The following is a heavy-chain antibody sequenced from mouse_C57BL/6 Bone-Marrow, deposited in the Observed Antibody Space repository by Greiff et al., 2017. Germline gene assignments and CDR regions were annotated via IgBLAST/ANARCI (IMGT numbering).Heavy chain of an antibody. J-gene: IGHJ3*01. CDR1: GFTFSSYA. D-gene: IGHD2-4*01. CDR2: ISDGGSYT. V-gene: IGHV5-4*01. CDR3: ARDRGTMIKAY. Sequence: EVQLLESGGGLVKPGASLKLSCAASGFTFSSYAMPWVRQTPGKRLEWVATISDGGSYTYYPDNVKGRFTLSRDKSTNNLYLQLSHLKSEETAVYYCARDRGTMIKAYWGQGTLVTVSA.